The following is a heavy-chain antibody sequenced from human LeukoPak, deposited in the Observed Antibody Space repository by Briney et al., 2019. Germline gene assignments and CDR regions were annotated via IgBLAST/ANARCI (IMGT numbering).Heavy chain of an antibody. CDR1: GGSISSSSYY. CDR3: ARGSTVTRYYYYYYGMDV. V-gene: IGHV4-39*07. Sequence: SETLSLTCTVSGGSISSSSYYWGWIRQPPGKGLEWIGSIYYSGSTYYNPSLKSRVTISVDTSKNQFSLKLSSVTAADTAVYYCARGSTVTRYYYYYYGMDVWGQGTTVTVSS. J-gene: IGHJ6*02. D-gene: IGHD4-17*01. CDR2: IYYSGST.